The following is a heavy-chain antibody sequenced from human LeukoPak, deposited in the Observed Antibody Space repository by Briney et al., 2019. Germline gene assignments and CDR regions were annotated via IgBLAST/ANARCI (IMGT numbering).Heavy chain of an antibody. Sequence: GESLKISCKGSGSIFTSYWIGWVRQTPGKGLEWMGIIYPGDSEIRYSPSFQGQVTISADKSISTAYLQWSSLRASDTAMYYCARVMIYYYYMDVWGKGTTVTVSS. CDR2: IYPGDSEI. CDR1: GSIFTSYW. V-gene: IGHV5-51*01. J-gene: IGHJ6*03. CDR3: ARVMIYYYYMDV. D-gene: IGHD2-21*01.